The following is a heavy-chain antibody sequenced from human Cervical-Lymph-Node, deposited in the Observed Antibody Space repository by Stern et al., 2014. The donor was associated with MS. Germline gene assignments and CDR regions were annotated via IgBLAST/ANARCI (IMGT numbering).Heavy chain of an antibody. CDR3: ARDAWAVGAITQNYFDY. CDR2: IIPIFGTA. V-gene: IGHV1-69*12. J-gene: IGHJ4*02. D-gene: IGHD1-26*01. CDR1: GGTFSSYA. Sequence: QVQLVQSGAEVKKPGSSVKVSCKASGGTFSSYAISWVRQAPGQGLEWMGGIIPIFGTANYAQKFQGRVTITADESTSTAYMELSSLRSEDTAVYYCARDAWAVGAITQNYFDYWGQGTLVTVSS.